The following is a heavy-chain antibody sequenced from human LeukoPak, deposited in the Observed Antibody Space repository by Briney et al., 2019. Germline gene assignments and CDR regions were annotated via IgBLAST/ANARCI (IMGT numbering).Heavy chain of an antibody. D-gene: IGHD4-17*01. J-gene: IGHJ5*02. V-gene: IGHV4-34*01. Sequence: SETLSLTCAVYGGSFSGYSWSWIRQPPGKGLEWIGEINHSGSTNYNPSLKSRVTISVDTSKNQFSLKLSSVTAADTAVYYCARLGLWSYDYGVTSWGQGTLVTVSS. CDR2: INHSGST. CDR1: GGSFSGYS. CDR3: ARLGLWSYDYGVTS.